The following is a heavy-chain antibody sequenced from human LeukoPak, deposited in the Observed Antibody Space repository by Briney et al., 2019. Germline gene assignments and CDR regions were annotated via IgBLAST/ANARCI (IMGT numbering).Heavy chain of an antibody. CDR3: AKDRRDFGVAHFDY. D-gene: IGHD3-3*01. J-gene: IGHJ4*02. Sequence: PGGSLRLSCAASGFTFSSYAMRWVRHAPGKGLEWVSAISGSGGSTYYADSVKGRFTISRDNSKNTLYLQMNSLRAEDTAVYYCAKDRRDFGVAHFDYWGQGTLVTVSS. CDR2: ISGSGGST. CDR1: GFTFSSYA. V-gene: IGHV3-23*01.